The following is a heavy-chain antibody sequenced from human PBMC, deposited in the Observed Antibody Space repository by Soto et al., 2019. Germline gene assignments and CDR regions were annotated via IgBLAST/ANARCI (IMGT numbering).Heavy chain of an antibody. J-gene: IGHJ6*02. Sequence: PGGSLRLSCAASGFTFSNYAISWVRQAPGKGLEWVSAISDNGGSTYYADSVKGRFTISRDNSKNTLDVQMNGLRAEDTAVYYCAGAVAGYYYGMDVWGQGTTVTVSS. CDR2: ISDNGGST. V-gene: IGHV3-23*01. CDR1: GFTFSNYA. D-gene: IGHD6-19*01. CDR3: AGAVAGYYYGMDV.